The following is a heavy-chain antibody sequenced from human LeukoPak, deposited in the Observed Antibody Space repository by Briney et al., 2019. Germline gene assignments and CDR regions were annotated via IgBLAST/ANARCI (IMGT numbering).Heavy chain of an antibody. Sequence: GGSLRLSCATSGFAFSDYWMHWVRQAPGKGLVWVSRIISDGSSASYADSVKGRFTISRDNAKNTLYLQMNSLRVEDTAVYYCARDLGYCTNGVCHTRFDYWGQGTLVAVSS. CDR2: IISDGSSA. J-gene: IGHJ4*02. CDR3: ARDLGYCTNGVCHTRFDY. D-gene: IGHD2-8*01. V-gene: IGHV3-74*01. CDR1: GFAFSDYW.